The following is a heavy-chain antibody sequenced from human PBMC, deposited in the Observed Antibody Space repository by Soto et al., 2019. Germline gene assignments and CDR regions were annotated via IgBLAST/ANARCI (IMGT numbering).Heavy chain of an antibody. J-gene: IGHJ4*02. CDR3: ARDRSGWYDF. D-gene: IGHD6-19*01. V-gene: IGHV1-18*01. CDR2: ISPHNGNA. CDR1: GYPFTSNR. Sequence: GASVKVSCKTSGYPFTSNRVSWVRRAPGQGLEWMGWISPHNGNAKYAQKFQDRVTMTADTAVSTVYMELRSLRSDDSAVFYCARDRSGWYDFWGQGTLVTSPQ.